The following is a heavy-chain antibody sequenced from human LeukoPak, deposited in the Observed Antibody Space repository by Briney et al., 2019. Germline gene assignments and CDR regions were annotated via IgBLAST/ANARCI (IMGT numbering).Heavy chain of an antibody. V-gene: IGHV1-2*02. CDR1: GYPFTGYY. CDR2: INPNSGGT. Sequence: GASVKVSCKASGYPFTGYYVHWVRQAPGQGLEWMGWINPNSGGTNYAQKFQGRVTMTRDTSISTAYMELSRLRSDDTAVYYCARPYSSSPAEYFQHWGQGTLVTVSS. D-gene: IGHD6-13*01. CDR3: ARPYSSSPAEYFQH. J-gene: IGHJ1*01.